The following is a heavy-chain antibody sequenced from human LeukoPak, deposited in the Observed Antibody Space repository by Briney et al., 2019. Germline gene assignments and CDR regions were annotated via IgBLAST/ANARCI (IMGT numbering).Heavy chain of an antibody. CDR2: ISGSGGST. V-gene: IGHV3-23*01. Sequence: PGGTLRLSCAASGFTFSSYGMSWVRQAPGKGLEWVSAISGSGGSTYYADSVKGRFTISRDNSKNTLYLQMNSLRAEDTAVYYCAKDLSRSDVDYFDYWGQGTLVTVSS. CDR1: GFTFSSYG. D-gene: IGHD2-21*01. CDR3: AKDLSRSDVDYFDY. J-gene: IGHJ4*02.